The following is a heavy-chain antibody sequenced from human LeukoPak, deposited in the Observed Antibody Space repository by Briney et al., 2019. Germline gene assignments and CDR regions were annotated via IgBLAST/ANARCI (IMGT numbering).Heavy chain of an antibody. CDR1: GFTVSSNY. CDR3: ARIGNPATGDY. CDR2: INSGGYT. D-gene: IGHD7-27*01. Sequence: GGSLRLSCAASGFTVSSNYMSWVRQAPGKGLEWVSAINSGGYTYYAASVKGRFPISRDNSKNTLYLQKTSLRAEDTVLYYCARIGNPATGDYWGQGTLVSVSS. V-gene: IGHV3-53*01. J-gene: IGHJ4*02.